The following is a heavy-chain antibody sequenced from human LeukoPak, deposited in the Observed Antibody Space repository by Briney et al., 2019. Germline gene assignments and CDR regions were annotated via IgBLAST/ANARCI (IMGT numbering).Heavy chain of an antibody. J-gene: IGHJ2*01. Sequence: SETLSLTCAVYGGSFSGYYWSWIRQPPGKGLEWIGYIYYSGSTYYNPSLKSRVTISVDTSKNQFSLKLSSVTAADTAVYYCARDGDCSGGSCYYWYFDLWGRGTLVTVSS. CDR3: ARDGDCSGGSCYYWYFDL. D-gene: IGHD2-15*01. CDR1: GGSFSGYY. V-gene: IGHV4-30-4*01. CDR2: IYYSGST.